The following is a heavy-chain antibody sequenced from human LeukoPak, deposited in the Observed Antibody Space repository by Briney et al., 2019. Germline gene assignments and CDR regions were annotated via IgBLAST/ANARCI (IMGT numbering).Heavy chain of an antibody. J-gene: IGHJ4*02. CDR2: ISPNADRT. Sequence: GGSLRLSCAASGFTFGSYAMSWVRQAPGKGLEWVSFISPNADRTSKADSVEGRFTISRDNPRNTLYLQMNSLRAEDTAVYYCAKVGEGTFDYWGQGTLVTVSS. D-gene: IGHD3-10*01. CDR3: AKVGEGTFDY. V-gene: IGHV3-23*01. CDR1: GFTFGSYA.